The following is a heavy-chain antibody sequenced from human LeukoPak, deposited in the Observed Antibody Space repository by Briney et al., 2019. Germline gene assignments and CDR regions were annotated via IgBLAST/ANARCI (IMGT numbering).Heavy chain of an antibody. CDR3: GKDQYCSSWYIDY. Sequence: GGSLRLSCAPSGFTFSNYAMHWVRQAPGKGLEWVAFIRYDGINKYYGDSVKGRFTISRDNSKNTLYLQMNSLRAEDTAVYYCGKDQYCSSWYIDYWGQGTLVTVSS. D-gene: IGHD6-13*01. V-gene: IGHV3-30*02. CDR1: GFTFSNYA. CDR2: IRYDGINK. J-gene: IGHJ4*02.